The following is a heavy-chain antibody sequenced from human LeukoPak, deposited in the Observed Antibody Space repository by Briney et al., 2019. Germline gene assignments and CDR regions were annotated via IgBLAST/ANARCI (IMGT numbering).Heavy chain of an antibody. CDR2: ISYDGSNK. D-gene: IGHD4-11*01. J-gene: IGHJ3*02. CDR3: ARVSLQHAFGI. Sequence: SGGSLRLSCAASGFTFSSYAMHWVRQAPGKGLEWVALISYDGSNKYYADSVKGRFTISRDNSKNTLYLQMNSLRAEDTAVYYCARVSLQHAFGIWGQGTMVTVSS. V-gene: IGHV3-30-3*01. CDR1: GFTFSSYA.